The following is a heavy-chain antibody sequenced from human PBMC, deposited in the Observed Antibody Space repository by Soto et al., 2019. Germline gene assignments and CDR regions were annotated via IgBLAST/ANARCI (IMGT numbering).Heavy chain of an antibody. J-gene: IGHJ3*01. CDR3: AKDPNGYYVGGFDL. V-gene: IGHV3-23*01. CDR1: GFTFNNYA. CDR2: IISRGGST. Sequence: EVQLLESGGDLVQPGGSLRLSCAASGFTFNNYAMSWFPQAPWKGLEWVSGIISRGGSTYYADAVKGGFTISRDNSKNTLSLQMNILSAEDTALSYCAKDPNGYYVGGFDLWGQGTKVTVSS. D-gene: IGHD4-17*01.